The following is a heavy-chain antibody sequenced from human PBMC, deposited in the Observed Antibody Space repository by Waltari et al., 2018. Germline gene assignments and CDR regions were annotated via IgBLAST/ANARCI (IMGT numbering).Heavy chain of an antibody. CDR2: RKKDGGEE. CDR1: GFTVAHSW. V-gene: IGHV3-7*01. Sequence: EVQLVESGGGLVQPGGALCLSWSASGFTVAHSWFGWVSQAPGKGPEWLANRKKDGGEECDVDSVRGRFTISRDNAKNSLYLQMNSLRPEDTAVYYCARDQWFGCDIWGQGTMVTVSS. D-gene: IGHD3-22*01. J-gene: IGHJ3*02. CDR3: ARDQWFGCDI.